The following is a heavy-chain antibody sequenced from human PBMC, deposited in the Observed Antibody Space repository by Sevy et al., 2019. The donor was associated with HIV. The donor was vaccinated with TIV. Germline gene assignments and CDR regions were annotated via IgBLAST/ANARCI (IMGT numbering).Heavy chain of an antibody. CDR3: AGEGCTRPHDY. V-gene: IGHV3-23*01. CDR1: GFAFYDYS. D-gene: IGHD2-8*01. Sequence: GGSLRLSCAASGFAFYDYSMSWIRQAPGKGLEWVATISFGCGKINYADSVKGRFTSSRDNSKNSFYLQMDNLRVEDTALYYCAGEGCTRPHDYWGQGTRVTVSS. CDR2: ISFGCGKI. J-gene: IGHJ4*02.